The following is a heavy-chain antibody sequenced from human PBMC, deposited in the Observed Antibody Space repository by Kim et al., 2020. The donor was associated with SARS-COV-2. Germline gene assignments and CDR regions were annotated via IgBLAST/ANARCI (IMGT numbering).Heavy chain of an antibody. Sequence: SETLSLTCTVSGDSISSIAYYWVWIRPPPGRGREWIGTISYTGGTFYNPSLKSLITISVDTSKNQFSLRLSSVTAAATAVYYCARRSEGGNYRYYFDYWGQGTLVTVAS. J-gene: IGHJ4*02. V-gene: IGHV4-39*01. CDR3: ARRSEGGNYRYYFDY. CDR1: GDSISSIAYY. CDR2: ISYTGGT. D-gene: IGHD1-26*01.